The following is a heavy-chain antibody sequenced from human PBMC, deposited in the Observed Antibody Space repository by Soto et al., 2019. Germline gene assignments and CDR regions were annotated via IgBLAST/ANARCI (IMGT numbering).Heavy chain of an antibody. D-gene: IGHD6-6*01. J-gene: IGHJ6*02. Sequence: PSETLSLTCAVYGGSFSGYYWSWIRQPPGKGLEWIGEINHSGSTNYNPSLKSRVTISVDTSKNQSSLKLSSVTAADTAVYYCARGSIAARPSYYYYGMDVWGQGTTVTVSS. CDR3: ARGSIAARPSYYYYGMDV. CDR2: INHSGST. V-gene: IGHV4-34*01. CDR1: GGSFSGYY.